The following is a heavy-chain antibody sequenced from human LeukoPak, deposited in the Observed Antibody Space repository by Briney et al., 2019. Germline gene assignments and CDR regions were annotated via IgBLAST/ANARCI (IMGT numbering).Heavy chain of an antibody. Sequence: PSETLSLTCTVSGGSISSYYWSWIRQPPGKGLEWIGYIYYSGSTNYNPSLKSRVTISVDTSKNQFSLKLSSVTAADTAVYYCARASMGVRLNDYWGQGTLVTVSS. CDR1: GGSISSYY. J-gene: IGHJ4*02. D-gene: IGHD3-10*01. CDR2: IYYSGST. V-gene: IGHV4-59*12. CDR3: ARASMGVRLNDY.